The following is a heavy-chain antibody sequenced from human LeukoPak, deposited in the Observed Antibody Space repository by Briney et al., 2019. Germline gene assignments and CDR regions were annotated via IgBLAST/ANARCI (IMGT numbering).Heavy chain of an antibody. CDR1: GGSISSSSYY. D-gene: IGHD2-2*01. CDR2: IYYSGST. CDR3: ARTGEYQLLTGAFDI. J-gene: IGHJ3*02. Sequence: SETLSLTCTVSGGSISSSSYYWGWIRQPPGKGLEWIGSIYYSGSTYYNPSLKSRVTISVDTSKNQFSLKLSSVTAADTAVYYCARTGEYQLLTGAFDIWGQGTMVTVSS. V-gene: IGHV4-39*01.